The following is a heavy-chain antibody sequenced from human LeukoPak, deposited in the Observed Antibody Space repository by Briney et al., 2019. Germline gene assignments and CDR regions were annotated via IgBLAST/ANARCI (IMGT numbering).Heavy chain of an antibody. CDR2: INSDGSST. CDR3: AKAVSMIVVVITSRNAFDI. J-gene: IGHJ3*02. D-gene: IGHD3-22*01. CDR1: GFTFSSYW. Sequence: GGSLRLSCAASGFTFSSYWMHWARQAPGKGLVWVSRINSDGSSTSYADSVKGRFTISRDNAKNTLYLQMNSLRAEDTAVYYCAKAVSMIVVVITSRNAFDIWGQGTMVTVSS. V-gene: IGHV3-74*01.